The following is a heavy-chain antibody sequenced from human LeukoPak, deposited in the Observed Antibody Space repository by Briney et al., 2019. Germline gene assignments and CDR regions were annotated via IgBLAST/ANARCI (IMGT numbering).Heavy chain of an antibody. CDR3: ARALDNSSSRYQSLKD. J-gene: IGHJ4*02. V-gene: IGHV3-7*01. CDR1: GFTFSSYW. Sequence: QPGGSVRLSCAASGFTFSSYWMNWVRQAPGKGLEWVANIKQDESEKYYVDSVKGRFTISRDNAKNSLYLQMDSLRAEDTAVYYCARALDNSSSRYQSLKDWGQGTLVTVSS. D-gene: IGHD6-25*01. CDR2: IKQDESEK.